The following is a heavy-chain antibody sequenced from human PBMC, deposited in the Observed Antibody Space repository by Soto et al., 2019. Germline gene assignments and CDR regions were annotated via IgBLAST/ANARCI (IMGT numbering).Heavy chain of an antibody. CDR1: GGSVSSGSYY. D-gene: IGHD2-2*01. J-gene: IGHJ6*02. V-gene: IGHV4-61*01. Sequence: PSETLSLTCTVSGGSVSSGSYYWSWIRQPPGKGLEWIGYIYYSGSTNYNPSLKSRVTISVDTSKNQFSLKLSSVTAADTAVYYCARDVIVVVPAAQNYYGMDAWGQGTTVTVSS. CDR2: IYYSGST. CDR3: ARDVIVVVPAAQNYYGMDA.